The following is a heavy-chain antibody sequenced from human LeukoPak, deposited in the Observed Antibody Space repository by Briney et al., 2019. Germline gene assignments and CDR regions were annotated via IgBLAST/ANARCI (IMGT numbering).Heavy chain of an antibody. CDR3: AREGLGYIYYYGMDV. D-gene: IGHD5-24*01. CDR2: ISYDGSNK. V-gene: IGHV3-30-3*01. Sequence: GGSLRLSCAASGFTFSSYAMHWVRQAPGKGLEWVAVISYDGSNKYYADSVKGRFTISRDNSKNTLYLQMNSLRAEDTAVYYCAREGLGYIYYYGMDVWGQGTTVTVSS. CDR1: GFTFSSYA. J-gene: IGHJ6*02.